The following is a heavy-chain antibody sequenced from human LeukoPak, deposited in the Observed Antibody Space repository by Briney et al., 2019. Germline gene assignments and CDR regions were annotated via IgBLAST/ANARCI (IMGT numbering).Heavy chain of an antibody. V-gene: IGHV3-21*01. CDR1: GFTFSSYS. CDR2: ISSSSSYI. Sequence: PGGSLRLSCAASGFTFSSYSMNWVRQAPGKGLEWVSSISSSSSYIYYADSVKGRFTISRDNAKNSLYLQMNSLRAEDTAVYYCATTDLYGSGSYDFDYWGQGTLVTASS. CDR3: ATTDLYGSGSYDFDY. J-gene: IGHJ4*02. D-gene: IGHD3-10*01.